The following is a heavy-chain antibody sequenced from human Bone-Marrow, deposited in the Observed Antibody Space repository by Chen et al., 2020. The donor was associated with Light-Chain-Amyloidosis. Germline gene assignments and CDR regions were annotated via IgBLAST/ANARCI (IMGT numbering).Heavy chain of an antibody. CDR2: ISGSGDST. D-gene: IGHD3-22*01. J-gene: IGHJ6*02. Sequence: EVHLLESGGGWVQPGGSLRRSCAASGSTLSSHAMSWVRQAPGTGLEWGSAISGSGDSTYYADSVKGRFTISRDNSKNTLYLQMNSLRAEDTAVYYCAKVKLSSGYMYYYYGMDVWGQGTTVTVSS. CDR1: GSTLSSHA. V-gene: IGHV3-23*01. CDR3: AKVKLSSGYMYYYYGMDV.